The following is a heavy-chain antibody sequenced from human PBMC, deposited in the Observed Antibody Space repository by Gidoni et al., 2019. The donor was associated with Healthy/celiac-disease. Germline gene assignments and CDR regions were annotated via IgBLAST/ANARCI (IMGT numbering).Heavy chain of an antibody. Sequence: QVQLQESGPGLVKPSQTLSLTCTVSGGSISSGDYYWSWIRQPPGKGLEWIGYIYYSGSTYYNPSLKSRVTISVDTPKNQFSLKLSSVTAADTAVYYCARGDYYGSGSPDAFDIWGQGTMVTVSS. V-gene: IGHV4-30-4*01. D-gene: IGHD3-10*01. CDR1: GGSISSGDYY. J-gene: IGHJ3*02. CDR2: IYYSGST. CDR3: ARGDYYGSGSPDAFDI.